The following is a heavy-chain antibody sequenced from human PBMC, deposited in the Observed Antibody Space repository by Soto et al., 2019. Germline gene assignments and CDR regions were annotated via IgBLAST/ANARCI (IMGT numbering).Heavy chain of an antibody. CDR1: GGSISSSSYY. CDR3: ARPQTEDDAFDI. CDR2: IYYSGST. V-gene: IGHV4-39*01. Sequence: PSETLSLTCTVSGGSISSSSYYWGWIRQPPGKGLEWIGSIYYSGSTYYNPSLKSRVTISVDTSKNQFSLKLSSVTAADTAVYYCARPQTEDDAFDIWGQGTMVTVSS. J-gene: IGHJ3*02.